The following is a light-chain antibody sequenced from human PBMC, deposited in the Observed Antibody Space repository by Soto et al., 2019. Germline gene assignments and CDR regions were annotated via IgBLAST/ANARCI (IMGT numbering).Light chain of an antibody. V-gene: IGKV3-11*01. Sequence: EIVLTQSPATLSLSPGERATLSCRASQSVSSYLAWYQQKPGQAPRLLIYDTSNRATGIPARFSGSGSGTDFTLTISSLEPEDFAVYYCQQRSNWPPWTVGQGTKVEF. CDR2: DTS. CDR1: QSVSSY. J-gene: IGKJ1*01. CDR3: QQRSNWPPWT.